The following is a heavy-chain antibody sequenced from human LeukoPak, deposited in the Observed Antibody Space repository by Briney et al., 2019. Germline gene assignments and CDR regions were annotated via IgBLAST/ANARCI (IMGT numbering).Heavy chain of an antibody. CDR2: IYYSGST. CDR1: GGSISSSY. V-gene: IGHV4-59*12. J-gene: IGHJ4*02. Sequence: SETLSLTCTVSGGSISSSYWSWIRQPPGKGLEWIGHIYYSGSTNYNPSLKSRVTISVDTSKNQFSLKLSSVTAADTAVYYCARVNGGYSYGFDYWGQGTLVTVSS. D-gene: IGHD5-18*01. CDR3: ARVNGGYSYGFDY.